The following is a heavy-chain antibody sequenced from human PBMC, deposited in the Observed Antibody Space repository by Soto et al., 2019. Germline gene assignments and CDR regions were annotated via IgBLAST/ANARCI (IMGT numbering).Heavy chain of an antibody. D-gene: IGHD1-26*01. CDR1: GFTFSSYS. Sequence: PGGSLRLSCAASGFTFSSYSMNWVRQAPGKGLEWVSYISSSSSYIYYADSVKGRFTISRDNAKNSLYRQMNSLRAEDTAVYYCARDGGVGRGSFDIWGQGTMVTVSS. CDR3: ARDGGVGRGSFDI. V-gene: IGHV3-21*01. J-gene: IGHJ3*02. CDR2: ISSSSSYI.